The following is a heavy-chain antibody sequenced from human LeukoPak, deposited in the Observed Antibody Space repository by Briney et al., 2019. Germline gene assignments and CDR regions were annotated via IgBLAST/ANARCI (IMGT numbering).Heavy chain of an antibody. J-gene: IGHJ4*02. V-gene: IGHV4-59*01. CDR1: GGSISSFY. Sequence: SETLSLTCTVSGGSISSFYWSWIRQPPGKGLEWIGYIYYSGSTNYNPSLKSRVTISVDTSKNQFSLKLSSVTAADTAVYYCARPVAGTSYYFDYWGQGTLVTVSS. D-gene: IGHD6-19*01. CDR3: ARPVAGTSYYFDY. CDR2: IYYSGST.